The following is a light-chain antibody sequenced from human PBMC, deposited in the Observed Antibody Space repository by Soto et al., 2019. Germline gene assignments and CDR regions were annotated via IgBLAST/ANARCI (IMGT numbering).Light chain of an antibody. J-gene: IGLJ7*01. CDR3: SSYTTTSTAV. CDR2: EVS. Sequence: QSVLTQPASVSGSHGQSITISCTGTSSDIGAYNYVSWYQQYPGKAPKLMIYEVSNRPSGVSNRFSGSKSGNTASLTISGLQAEDEADYYCSSYTTTSTAVFGGGTQLTVL. V-gene: IGLV2-14*01. CDR1: SSDIGAYNY.